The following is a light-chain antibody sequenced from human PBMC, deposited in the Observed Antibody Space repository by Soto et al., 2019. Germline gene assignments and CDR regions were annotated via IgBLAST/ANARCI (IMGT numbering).Light chain of an antibody. CDR1: SSDFGGYNY. CDR2: DVS. CDR3: CSYAGSYSVV. V-gene: IGLV2-11*01. J-gene: IGLJ2*01. Sequence: QYVLTQPRSVSGSPGQSVTISCTGTSSDFGGYNYVSWYQQHPGKAPKLMIYDVSKRPSGVPDRFSGSKSGNTASLTISGLQAEDEADYYCCSYAGSYSVVFGGGTQMTVL.